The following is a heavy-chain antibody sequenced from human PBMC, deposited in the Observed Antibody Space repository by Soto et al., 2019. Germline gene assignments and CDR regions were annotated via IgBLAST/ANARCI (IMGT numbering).Heavy chain of an antibody. Sequence: SVKVSCKASGGTFSSYAISWVRQTPGQGLEWMGGIIPIFGTANYAQKFQGRVTITADESTSTAYMELSSLRSEDTAVYYCARVTTPSGYYFDYWGQGTLVTVSS. D-gene: IGHD3-3*01. J-gene: IGHJ4*02. CDR1: GGTFSSYA. CDR2: IIPIFGTA. V-gene: IGHV1-69*13. CDR3: ARVTTPSGYYFDY.